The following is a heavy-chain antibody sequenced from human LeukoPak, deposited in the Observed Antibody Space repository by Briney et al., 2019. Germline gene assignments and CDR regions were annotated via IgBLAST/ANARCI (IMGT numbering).Heavy chain of an antibody. J-gene: IGHJ4*02. V-gene: IGHV4-59*12. CDR3: ARGSGSGSHLGY. Sequence: SETLSLTCSVSGGSISSYYWSWIRQPPGKGLEWIGYIYYSGSTNYNPSLKSRVTISVDTSKNQFSLKLSSVTAADTAVYYCARGSGSGSHLGYWGQGTLVTVSS. D-gene: IGHD3-10*01. CDR1: GGSISSYY. CDR2: IYYSGST.